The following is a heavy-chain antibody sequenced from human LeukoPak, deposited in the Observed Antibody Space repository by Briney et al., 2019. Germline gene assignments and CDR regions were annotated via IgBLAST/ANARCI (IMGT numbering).Heavy chain of an antibody. V-gene: IGHV1-18*01. J-gene: IGHJ5*02. D-gene: IGHD6-19*01. CDR1: GYTFTSYG. CDR3: ARDVNRGWYPLNP. Sequence: GASVKVSCKASGYTFTSYGISWLRQAPGQGLEWMGWISTDDDKIKYAQNFQGRVTLTIDTSTNTAYMELRSLRSDDTAVYYCARDVNRGWYPLNPWGQGTLIAVSS. CDR2: ISTDDDKI.